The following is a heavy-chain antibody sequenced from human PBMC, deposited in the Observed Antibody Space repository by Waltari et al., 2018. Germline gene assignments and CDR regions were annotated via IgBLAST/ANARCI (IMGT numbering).Heavy chain of an antibody. V-gene: IGHV1-69*13. D-gene: IGHD3-16*01. CDR2: IIPFSGST. J-gene: IGHJ3*02. CDR3: ASGSGGKRMLVPGDAFDI. CDR1: EDTFSSYA. Sequence: QVQVVQSGAEVKKPGSSVKVSCQPSEDTFSSYALNWVRQAPGLGLEWMGRIIPFSGSTKTARKFQGRVTITADKSTSTAYMELSSLRSEDTAVYFCASGSGGKRMLVPGDAFDIWGQGTPVTVSS.